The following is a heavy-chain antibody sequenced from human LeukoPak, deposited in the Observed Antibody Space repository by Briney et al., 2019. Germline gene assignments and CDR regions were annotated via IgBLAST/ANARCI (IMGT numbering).Heavy chain of an antibody. CDR2: ISYDGSNK. J-gene: IGHJ4*02. CDR1: GFTFSSYG. V-gene: IGHV3-30*18. Sequence: GGSLRLSCAASGFTFSSYGMPWVRQAPGKGLEWVAVISYDGSNKYYADSVKGRFTISRDNSKNTLYLQMNSLRAEDTAVYYCANKPPVDYWGQGTLVTVSS. CDR3: ANKPPVDY.